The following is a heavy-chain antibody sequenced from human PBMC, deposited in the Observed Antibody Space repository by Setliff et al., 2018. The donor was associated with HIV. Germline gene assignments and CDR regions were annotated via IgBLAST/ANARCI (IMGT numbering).Heavy chain of an antibody. D-gene: IGHD4-17*01. V-gene: IGHV1-18*04. CDR2: ISTYKGNT. CDR3: ARDNYDDYIYYYMDV. J-gene: IGHJ6*03. CDR1: GYTFTSYG. Sequence: ASVKVSCKASGYTFTSYGISWVRQAPGQGLEWMGWISTYKGNTKYEQKFQGRVTMTTDTSTSTAYMELRSLRSDDTAMYYCARDNYDDYIYYYMDVWGKGTAVTVSS.